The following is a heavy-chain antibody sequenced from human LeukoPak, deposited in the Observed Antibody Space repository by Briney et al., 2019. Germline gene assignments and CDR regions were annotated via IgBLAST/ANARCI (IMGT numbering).Heavy chain of an antibody. J-gene: IGHJ6*03. D-gene: IGHD4-17*01. CDR1: GIPFSSNW. CDR3: ARVVSGDYDYYYDYYMDV. Sequence: GESLRLSCAASGIPFSSNWMPWVRQAPGKVLEWVSYISSSSSTIYYADSVRGGFTIYRDNAKNSLYVQLNSWRAEGTALYYCARVVSGDYDYYYDYYMDVWGKGTTGTVSS. CDR2: ISSSSSTI. V-gene: IGHV3-48*04.